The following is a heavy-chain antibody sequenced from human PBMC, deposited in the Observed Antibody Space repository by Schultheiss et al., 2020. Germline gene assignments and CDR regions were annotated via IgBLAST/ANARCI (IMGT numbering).Heavy chain of an antibody. CDR1: GGSISSSSYY. V-gene: IGHV4-39*07. CDR3: ARGGWELRSSPNDY. D-gene: IGHD1-26*01. J-gene: IGHJ4*02. Sequence: SETLSLTCTVSGGSISSSSYYWGWIRQPPGKGLEWIGEINHSGSTNYNPSLKSRVTISVDTSKNQFSLKLSSVTAADTAVYYCARGGWELRSSPNDYWRQGTLVTVSS. CDR2: INHSGST.